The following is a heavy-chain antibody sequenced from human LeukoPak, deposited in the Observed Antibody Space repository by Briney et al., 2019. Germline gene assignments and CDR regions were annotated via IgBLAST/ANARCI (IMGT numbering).Heavy chain of an antibody. J-gene: IGHJ4*02. CDR1: GFTFSSYA. D-gene: IGHD6-19*01. Sequence: GGSLRLSCAASGFTFSSYAMIWVRQAPGKGLEWVSALSVSGGTTYYADSVKGRFTISRDNSKNTLYLQMNGLRAEDTAVYYCAKQRHSNGWCYFDYWGQGTLVTVSS. CDR2: LSVSGGTT. V-gene: IGHV3-23*01. CDR3: AKQRHSNGWCYFDY.